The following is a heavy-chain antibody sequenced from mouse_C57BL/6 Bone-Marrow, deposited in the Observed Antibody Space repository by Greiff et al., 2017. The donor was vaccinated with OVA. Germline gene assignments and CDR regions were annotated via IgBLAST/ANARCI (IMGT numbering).Heavy chain of an antibody. CDR3: AREWFAY. CDR2: ISDGGSYT. CDR1: GFTFSSYA. V-gene: IGHV5-4*01. J-gene: IGHJ3*01. Sequence: EVMLVESGGGLVKPGGSLKLSCAASGFTFSSYAMSWVRQTPEKRLEWVATISDGGSYTYYPDNVKGRFTISRDNAKNNLYLQMSHLKSEDIAMYYCAREWFAYWGQGTLVTVSA.